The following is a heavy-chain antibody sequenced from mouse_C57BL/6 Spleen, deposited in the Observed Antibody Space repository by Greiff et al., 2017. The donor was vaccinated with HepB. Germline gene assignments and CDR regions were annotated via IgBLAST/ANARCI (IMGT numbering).Heavy chain of an antibody. V-gene: IGHV1-64*01. J-gene: IGHJ2*01. CDR1: GYTFTSYW. Sequence: QVHVKQSGAELVKPGASVKLSCKASGYTFTSYWMHWVKQRPGQGLEWIGMIHPNSGSTNYNEKFKSKATLTVDKSSSTAYMQLSSLTSEDSAVYYCAITDYFDYWGQGTTLTVSS. D-gene: IGHD1-1*01. CDR2: IHPNSGST. CDR3: AITDYFDY.